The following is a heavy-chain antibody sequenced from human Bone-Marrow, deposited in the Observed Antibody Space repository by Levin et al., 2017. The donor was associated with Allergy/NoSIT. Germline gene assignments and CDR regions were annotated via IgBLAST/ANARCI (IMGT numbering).Heavy chain of an antibody. Sequence: PGGSLRLSCAASGFSFSTYWMTWVRQTPGKGLEWVANTKQDESEKYYVDSVKGRFTISRDNAKNSLYLQMNSLRAEDTAVYYCAGASGYYAHFDYWGQGTLVTVSS. CDR3: AGASGYYAHFDY. D-gene: IGHD3-3*01. CDR1: GFSFSTYW. CDR2: TKQDESEK. J-gene: IGHJ4*02. V-gene: IGHV3-7*04.